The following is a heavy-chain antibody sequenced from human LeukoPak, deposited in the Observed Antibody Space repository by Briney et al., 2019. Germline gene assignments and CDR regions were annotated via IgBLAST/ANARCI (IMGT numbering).Heavy chain of an antibody. D-gene: IGHD2-15*01. J-gene: IGHJ4*02. V-gene: IGHV4-39*07. CDR2: IYYSGST. CDR3: ASEDRYCSGGSCYS. Sequence: SETLSLTCTVSGGSISSGTYYWGWIRQPPGKGLEWIGNIYYSGSTYYNSSLKSRVTISVDTSKNQFSLELSSVTAADTAVYYCASEDRYCSGGSCYSWGQGTLVTVSS. CDR1: GGSISSGTYY.